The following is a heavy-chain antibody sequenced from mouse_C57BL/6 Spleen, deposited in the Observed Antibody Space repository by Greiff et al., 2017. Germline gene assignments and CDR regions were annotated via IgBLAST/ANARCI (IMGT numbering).Heavy chain of an antibody. CDR2: ISSGGDYI. D-gene: IGHD2-1*01. V-gene: IGHV5-9-1*02. CDR3: TRENYGNYPYFDV. CDR1: GFTFSSYA. Sequence: EVKLEESGEGLVKPGGSLKLSCAASGFTFSSYAMSWVRQTPEKRLEWVAYISSGGDYIYYADTVKGRFTISRDNARNTLYLQMSSLKSEDTAMYYCTRENYGNYPYFDVWGTGTTVTVSS. J-gene: IGHJ1*03.